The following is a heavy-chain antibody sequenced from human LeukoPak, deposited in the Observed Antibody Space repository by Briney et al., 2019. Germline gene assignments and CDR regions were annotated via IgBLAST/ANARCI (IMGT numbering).Heavy chain of an antibody. CDR1: GYSFTNYA. Sequence: ASVTVSCKTFGYSFTNYALTWVRQAPGQGLEWMGWINTYNGDTNYAQNLQGRVTMTTDMSTNTAYMELRSLRSDDTAVYYCARFTGTDPDYWGQGTLVTVSS. V-gene: IGHV1-18*01. D-gene: IGHD2-8*02. J-gene: IGHJ4*02. CDR2: INTYNGDT. CDR3: ARFTGTDPDY.